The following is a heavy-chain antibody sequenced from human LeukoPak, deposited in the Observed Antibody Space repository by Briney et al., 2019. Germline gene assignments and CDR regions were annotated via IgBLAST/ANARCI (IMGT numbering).Heavy chain of an antibody. Sequence: GGSLRLSCAASGFTVSSNYISWVRQAPGKGLEWVSVIYSGGSTYYADSVKGRITISRDNSKNTLYLQTNSLRAEDTAVYYCARDLWDCSSTSCFRWFDPWGQGTLVTVSS. D-gene: IGHD2-2*01. CDR3: ARDLWDCSSTSCFRWFDP. CDR1: GFTVSSNY. CDR2: IYSGGST. J-gene: IGHJ5*02. V-gene: IGHV3-66*02.